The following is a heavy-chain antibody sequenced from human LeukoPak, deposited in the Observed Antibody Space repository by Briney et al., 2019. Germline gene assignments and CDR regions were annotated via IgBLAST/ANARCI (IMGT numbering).Heavy chain of an antibody. CDR1: GFTFDDYA. CDR3: AKVWTMVRGVVGAFDI. D-gene: IGHD3-10*01. CDR2: ISWNSGSI. J-gene: IGHJ3*02. V-gene: IGHV3-9*01. Sequence: GRSLRLSCAASGFTFDDYAMHWVRQAPGKGLEWVSGISWNSGSIVYADSVKGRFTISRDNAKNSLYLQMNSLRAEDTALYYCAKVWTMVRGVVGAFDIWGQGTMVTVSS.